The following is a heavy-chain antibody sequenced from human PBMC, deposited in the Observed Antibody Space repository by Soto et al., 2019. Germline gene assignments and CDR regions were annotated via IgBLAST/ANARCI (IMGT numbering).Heavy chain of an antibody. CDR3: AKDEAGVDYDILTGYYNFDY. V-gene: IGHV3-23*01. D-gene: IGHD3-9*01. CDR2: LSGSGDTT. Sequence: GGSLRLSCAASGFTFSSDAMSWVRQAPGKGLEWVSALSGSGDTTYYADSVKGRFTISRDNSKNTLYLQMNSLRAEDTGIYYCAKDEAGVDYDILTGYYNFDYWGQGTLVTVSS. CDR1: GFTFSSDA. J-gene: IGHJ4*02.